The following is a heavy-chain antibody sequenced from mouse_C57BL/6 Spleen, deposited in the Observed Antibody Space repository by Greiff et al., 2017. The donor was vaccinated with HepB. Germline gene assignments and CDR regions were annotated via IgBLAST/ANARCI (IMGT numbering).Heavy chain of an antibody. CDR2: IYPGDGDT. CDR1: GYAFSSSW. CDR3: ARGEGNYEGAMDY. J-gene: IGHJ4*01. Sequence: QVQLQQSGPELVKPGASVKISCKASGYAFSSSWMNWVKQRPGKGLEWIGRIYPGDGDTNYNGKFKGKATLTADKSSSTAYMQRSSLTSEDSAVYFCARGEGNYEGAMDYWGQGTSVTVSS. D-gene: IGHD2-1*01. V-gene: IGHV1-82*01.